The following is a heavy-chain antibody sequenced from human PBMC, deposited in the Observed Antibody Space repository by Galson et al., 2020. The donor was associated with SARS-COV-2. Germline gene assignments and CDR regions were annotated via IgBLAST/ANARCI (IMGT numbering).Heavy chain of an antibody. CDR1: GDSVSRNSAA. V-gene: IGHV6-1*01. CDR2: TYYRSKWSN. Sequence: SQTLSLTCNISGDSVSRNSAAWNWLRQSSSRGLEWLGRTYYRSKWSNEYAVSMKRRITIKPDTSKNQFSLQLNSVTPEDTAVYYCARGDTFDIWGQGTMVTVSS. J-gene: IGHJ3*02. CDR3: ARGDTFDI.